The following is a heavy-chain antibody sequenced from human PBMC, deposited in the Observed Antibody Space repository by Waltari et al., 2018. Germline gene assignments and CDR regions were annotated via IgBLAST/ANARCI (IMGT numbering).Heavy chain of an antibody. Sequence: QLQLQESGPGLVKPSETLSLTCTVSGGSISSSSYYWGWIRQHQGKGLEWIGSICYSGSTYYNPSLKSRVSISVDTSKNQFSLKLSSVTAADTAVYYCARIVGATTVDYWGQGTLVTVSS. D-gene: IGHD1-26*01. CDR3: ARIVGATTVDY. V-gene: IGHV4-39*01. CDR1: GGSISSSSYY. CDR2: ICYSGST. J-gene: IGHJ4*02.